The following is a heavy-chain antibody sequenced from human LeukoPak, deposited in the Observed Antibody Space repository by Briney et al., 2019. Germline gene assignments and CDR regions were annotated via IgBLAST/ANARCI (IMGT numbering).Heavy chain of an antibody. CDR1: GYTFTSYG. CDR2: ISAYNGNT. J-gene: IGHJ4*02. D-gene: IGHD4-17*01. CDR3: ARDGQDYGDYLFDY. V-gene: IGHV1-18*01. Sequence: ASVKVSCKASGYTFTSYGISWVRQAPGQGLEWMGWISAYNGNTKYEQKLQGRVTKTTDTSTSTAYMEMRSLRSDDTAVYYCARDGQDYGDYLFDYWGQGTLVTVSS.